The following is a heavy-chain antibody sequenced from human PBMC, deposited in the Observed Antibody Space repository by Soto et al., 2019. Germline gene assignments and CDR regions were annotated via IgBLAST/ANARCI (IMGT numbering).Heavy chain of an antibody. CDR1: GGSISTSNW. V-gene: IGHV4-4*02. CDR3: ARARATIAAAAIFDC. D-gene: IGHD6-13*01. Sequence: QVQLQESGPGLVKPSGTLSLTCAVSGGSISTSNWWSWVRQPPGKGLEWIGEVYRTGSTNYNPSPERRVTVSIDKSKNPFSLKLTSVTAADTAVYYCARARATIAAAAIFDCWGQGTLVTVSS. J-gene: IGHJ4*02. CDR2: VYRTGST.